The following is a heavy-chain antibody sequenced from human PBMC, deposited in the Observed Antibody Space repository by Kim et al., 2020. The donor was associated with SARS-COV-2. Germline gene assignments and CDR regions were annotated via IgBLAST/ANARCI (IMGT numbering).Heavy chain of an antibody. CDR3: ASGFGGVYSSGWYYFDY. D-gene: IGHD6-19*01. J-gene: IGHJ4*02. CDR1: GGSISSSNW. Sequence: SETLSLTCAVSGGSISSSNWWSWVRQPPGKGLEWIGEIYHSGSTNYNPSLKSRVTISVDKSKNQFSLKLSSVTAADTAVYYCASGFGGVYSSGWYYFDYWGQGTLVTVSS. CDR2: IYHSGST. V-gene: IGHV4-4*02.